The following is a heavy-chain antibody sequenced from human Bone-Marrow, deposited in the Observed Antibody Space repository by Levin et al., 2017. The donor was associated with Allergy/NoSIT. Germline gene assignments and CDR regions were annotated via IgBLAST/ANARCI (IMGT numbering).Heavy chain of an antibody. V-gene: IGHV3-23*01. Sequence: GESLKISCAASGFIFSNYGMSWVRQAPGKGLEWVTAITGSGDRKYYVDSVKGRFAISRDNSKNTLYLQMNSLGAEDTAVYYCAKGWSSSGPNFFDPWGQGTLVTVSS. CDR2: ITGSGDRK. D-gene: IGHD6-6*01. J-gene: IGHJ5*02. CDR3: AKGWSSSGPNFFDP. CDR1: GFIFSNYG.